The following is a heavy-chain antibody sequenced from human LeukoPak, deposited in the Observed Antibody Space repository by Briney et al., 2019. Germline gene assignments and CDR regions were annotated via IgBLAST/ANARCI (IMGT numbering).Heavy chain of an antibody. CDR2: INPSGST. CDR3: AKVGYSYIINDWSRTGLGAYPTKYYYHMDV. Sequence: ASETLSLTCAVYGGSFSDYYWSWIRQPPGKGLERIGEINPSGSTNYSPSLKSRGTISVDTSKNQCSLKLSSVSAADTAVYFCAKVGYSYIINDWSRTGLGAYPTKYYYHMDVWDKGTTVTVSS. V-gene: IGHV4-34*01. D-gene: IGHD5-18*01. J-gene: IGHJ6*03. CDR1: GGSFSDYY.